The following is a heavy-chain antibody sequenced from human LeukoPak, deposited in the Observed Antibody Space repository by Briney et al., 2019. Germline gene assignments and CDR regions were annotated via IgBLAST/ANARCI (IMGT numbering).Heavy chain of an antibody. Sequence: SETLSLTCTVSNDSINDSYWTWIRQPPGKRLEWIGYISNSGTTKYNPSLKSRVTISVDTSNDQISLRVRSVTAADTAVYFCARGGRNFDYWGQGTLVTVSS. D-gene: IGHD1-26*01. CDR1: NDSINDSY. CDR2: ISNSGTT. J-gene: IGHJ4*02. CDR3: ARGGRNFDY. V-gene: IGHV4-59*01.